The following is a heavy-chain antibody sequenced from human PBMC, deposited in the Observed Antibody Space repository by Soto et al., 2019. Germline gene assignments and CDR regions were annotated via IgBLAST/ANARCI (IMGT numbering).Heavy chain of an antibody. CDR2: ISHSGTS. D-gene: IGHD3-9*01. CDR3: ARVVLTITRGAFDA. J-gene: IGHJ3*01. CDR1: GGSISSSHW. Sequence: QVQLQESGPGLVKPSGTLSLTCAVSGGSISSSHWWTWVRQSPGKGLEYIGEISHSGTSNSNPSLKSRVTLSVAKSKNHFPLTLTSVTAADTAVYYCARVVLTITRGAFDAWGKGTLVIVSS. V-gene: IGHV4-4*02.